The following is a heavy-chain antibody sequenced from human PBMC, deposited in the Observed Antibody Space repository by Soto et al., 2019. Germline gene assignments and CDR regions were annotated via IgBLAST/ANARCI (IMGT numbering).Heavy chain of an antibody. CDR2: IHQVGSDK. V-gene: IGHV3-7*01. CDR1: GFTFSNNS. Sequence: EVQLVESGGGLVQPGGSLRLSCAASGFTFSNNSMSWVRQVPGKGLEWVANIHQVGSDKLYVDSVSGRFTISRDNAKNSLYLQMNSLRAGDTAVYYCARDWGYGGMDVWGQGTTVTVSS. J-gene: IGHJ6*02. D-gene: IGHD5-12*01. CDR3: ARDWGYGGMDV.